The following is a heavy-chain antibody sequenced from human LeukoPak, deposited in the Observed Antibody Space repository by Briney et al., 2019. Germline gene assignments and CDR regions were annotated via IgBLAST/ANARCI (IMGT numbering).Heavy chain of an antibody. CDR1: GFTFSSYA. CDR3: ANHYGGNGDDAFDI. J-gene: IGHJ3*02. D-gene: IGHD4-23*01. V-gene: IGHV3-23*01. CDR2: ISGSGGST. Sequence: GGSLRLSCAASGFTFSSYAMSWVRQAPGKGLEWVSTISGSGGSTYYADPVKGRFTISRDNSKNTLYLQMNSLRAEDTAVYYCANHYGGNGDDAFDIWGQGTMVTVSS.